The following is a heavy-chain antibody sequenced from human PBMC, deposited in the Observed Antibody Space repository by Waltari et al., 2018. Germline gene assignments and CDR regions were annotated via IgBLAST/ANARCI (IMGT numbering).Heavy chain of an antibody. CDR1: GFTFSSYA. V-gene: IGHV3-23*01. D-gene: IGHD3-9*01. Sequence: EVQLLESGGGLVQPGGSLRLSCAASGFTFSSYAMSWVRQAPGKGLEWVSAIIGSGGSTYYADSVKGRFTISRDNSKNTLYLQMNSLRAEDTAVYYCAKDRYFDWLSPSDYLGQGTLVTVSS. CDR2: IIGSGGST. CDR3: AKDRYFDWLSPSDY. J-gene: IGHJ4*02.